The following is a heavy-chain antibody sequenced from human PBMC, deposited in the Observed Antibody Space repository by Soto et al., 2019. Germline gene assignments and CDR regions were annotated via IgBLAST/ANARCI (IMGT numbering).Heavy chain of an antibody. Sequence: GGSLRLSCAASGFTFSSYGMHWVRQAPGKGLEWVAVISYDGSNKYYADSVKGRFTISRDNSKNTVYLQMNSLRAEDTAVYYCGGHWYNYWGQGTLVTVSS. D-gene: IGHD1-20*01. CDR2: ISYDGSNK. CDR1: GFTFSSYG. V-gene: IGHV3-30*03. CDR3: GGHWYNY. J-gene: IGHJ4*02.